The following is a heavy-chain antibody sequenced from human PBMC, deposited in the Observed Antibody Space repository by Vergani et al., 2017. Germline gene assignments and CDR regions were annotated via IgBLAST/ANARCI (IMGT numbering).Heavy chain of an antibody. CDR3: ASAITMVRGAHYGMDV. D-gene: IGHD3-10*01. J-gene: IGHJ6*02. Sequence: QLQLQESGPGLVKPSETLSLTCTVSGGSLSSSSYYWGWIRQPPGKGLEWIGSIYYSGSTYYNPSLKSRGTISVDTAKNQFSLKLSTVTAADTAVYYCASAITMVRGAHYGMDVWGQGTTVTVSS. CDR1: GGSLSSSSYY. V-gene: IGHV4-39*07. CDR2: IYYSGST.